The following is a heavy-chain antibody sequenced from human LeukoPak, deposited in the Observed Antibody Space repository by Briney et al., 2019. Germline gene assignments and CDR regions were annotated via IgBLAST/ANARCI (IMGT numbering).Heavy chain of an antibody. CDR3: ARGTTGYSSSWLDY. V-gene: IGHV3-23*01. CDR2: VTSGRST. J-gene: IGHJ4*02. CDR1: GFTFSSYG. Sequence: GGSLRLSCAASGFTFSSYGMSWVRQAPGKGLEWVSAVTSGRSTYYADSVKGRFTISRDNSKNTLYLQMNSLRAEDTAVYYCARGTTGYSSSWLDYWGQGTLVTVSS. D-gene: IGHD6-13*01.